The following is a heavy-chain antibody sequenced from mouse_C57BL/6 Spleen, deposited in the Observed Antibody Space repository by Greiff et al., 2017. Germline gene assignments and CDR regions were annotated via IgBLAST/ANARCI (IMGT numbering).Heavy chain of an antibody. D-gene: IGHD1-1*01. CDR3: ARVGTTVVAVKEDYAMDY. Sequence: QVQLQQPGAELVKPGASVKLSCKASGYTFTSYWMHWVKQRPGRGLEWIGRIDPNSGGTKYNEKFKSKATLTVDKPSSTAYMELSSLTAEDSAVDYCARVGTTVVAVKEDYAMDYWGQGTSVTVSS. J-gene: IGHJ4*01. CDR2: IDPNSGGT. CDR1: GYTFTSYW. V-gene: IGHV1-72*01.